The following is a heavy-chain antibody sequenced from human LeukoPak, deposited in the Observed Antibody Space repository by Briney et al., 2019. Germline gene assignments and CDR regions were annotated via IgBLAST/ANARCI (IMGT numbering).Heavy chain of an antibody. CDR1: GGTFSSYA. J-gene: IGHJ4*02. Sequence: VASVKVSCKASGGTFSSYAISWVRQAPGQGLEWMGRNIPIFGTANYAQKFQGRATITTDESTSTAYMELSRLRSEDTAVYYCASPTGVVVLWGQGTLVTVSS. CDR2: NIPIFGTA. V-gene: IGHV1-69*05. CDR3: ASPTGVVVL. D-gene: IGHD3-22*01.